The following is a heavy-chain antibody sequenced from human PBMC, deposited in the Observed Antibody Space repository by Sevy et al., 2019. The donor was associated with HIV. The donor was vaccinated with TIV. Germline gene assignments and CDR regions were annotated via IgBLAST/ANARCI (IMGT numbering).Heavy chain of an antibody. J-gene: IGHJ6*02. CDR2: ISGSDSTI. CDR1: GFTFSDYY. CDR3: AGDHVKDGDLGDYYYYAMDV. V-gene: IGHV3-11*01. D-gene: IGHD4-17*01. Sequence: GGSLRLSCAASGFTFSDYYMSWIRQAPGKGLEWLSYISGSDSTIYYADSVKGRFTISRDNSKNSLYLQMNSLRAEDTDVYYCAGDHVKDGDLGDYYYYAMDVWGQGTTVTVSS.